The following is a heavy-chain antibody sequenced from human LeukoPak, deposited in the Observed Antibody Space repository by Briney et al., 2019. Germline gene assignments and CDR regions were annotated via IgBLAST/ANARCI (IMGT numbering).Heavy chain of an antibody. D-gene: IGHD6-19*01. J-gene: IGHJ5*02. CDR2: ISSNSSNI. CDR1: GFTFSSYS. Sequence: GGSLRLSCAASGFTFSSYSMNWVRQAPGKGLEWVSSISSNSSNIYYADSVKGRFTISRDNAKNSLYLQMNSLRAEDTAVYYCAREVAVAGTSEWFDPWGQGTVVTVSS. V-gene: IGHV3-21*01. CDR3: AREVAVAGTSEWFDP.